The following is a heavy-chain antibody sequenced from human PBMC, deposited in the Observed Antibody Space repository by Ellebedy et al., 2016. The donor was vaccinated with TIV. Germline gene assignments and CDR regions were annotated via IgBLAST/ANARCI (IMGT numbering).Heavy chain of an antibody. Sequence: SETLSLTCAVYGGSFSDYYWSWIRQPPGKGLEWIGEINHSGSTNYNPSLKSRVTISVDTSKNQFSLKLSSVTAADTAVFYCARRMTTTIRANWYFDLWGRGTLVTVSS. D-gene: IGHD4-17*01. V-gene: IGHV4-34*01. CDR1: GGSFSDYY. J-gene: IGHJ2*01. CDR2: INHSGST. CDR3: ARRMTTTIRANWYFDL.